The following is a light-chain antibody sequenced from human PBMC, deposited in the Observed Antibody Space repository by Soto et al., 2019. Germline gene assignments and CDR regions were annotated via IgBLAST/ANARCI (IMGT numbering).Light chain of an antibody. Sequence: IVLTQSPGTLSVSPGERVILSCRASQTLRNKLAWYQQKPGQAPRLLIYGGFTRATGIPARFSGSVSGTEVTLTINSLQSEDFAIYYCQQHNAWPLTFGPGTKLDLK. CDR3: QQHNAWPLT. J-gene: IGKJ3*01. V-gene: IGKV3-15*01. CDR1: QTLRNK. CDR2: GGF.